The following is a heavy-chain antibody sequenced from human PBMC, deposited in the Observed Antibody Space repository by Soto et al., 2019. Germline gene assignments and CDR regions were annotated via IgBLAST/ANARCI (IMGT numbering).Heavy chain of an antibody. CDR2: INPHGGST. J-gene: IGHJ5*02. Sequence: ASVNVSFKAPSDTFTMYYMNLVRQSPLQGLEGMGVINPHGGSTAYAQKFKGRVTLTRDTSASTVYMEVSSLTSEDTAMYYCARSSGGNSGIIIEGHNWLEHWGQGTLVTVSS. CDR3: ARSSGGNSGIIIEGHNWLEH. V-gene: IGHV1-46*01. D-gene: IGHD1-26*01. CDR1: SDTFTMYY.